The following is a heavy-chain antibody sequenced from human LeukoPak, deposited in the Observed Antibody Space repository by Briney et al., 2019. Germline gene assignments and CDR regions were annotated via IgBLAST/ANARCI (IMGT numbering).Heavy chain of an antibody. CDR2: ISGSGGST. D-gene: IGHD6-19*01. Sequence: GGSLRLSCAASGFTFSSSSMSWVRQAPGKGLEWVSVISGSGGSTDYADSVKGRFTISRDNSKITLYLQINSLRAEDTAVYYCAKGSGWYVWGQGTLVTVSS. V-gene: IGHV3-23*01. J-gene: IGHJ4*02. CDR3: AKGSGWYV. CDR1: GFTFSSSS.